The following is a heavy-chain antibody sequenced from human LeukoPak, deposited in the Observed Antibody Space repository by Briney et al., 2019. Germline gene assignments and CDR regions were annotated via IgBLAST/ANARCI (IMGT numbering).Heavy chain of an antibody. J-gene: IGHJ1*01. V-gene: IGHV3-30*02. Sequence: GGSLRLSCAASGFTFINYGMHWVRQAPGKGLEWVAYIRSDGDNKYYADSVKGRFTISRDSSKKKLYLQMNSLRAEDTAVYYCAKSAVVVPAARTGTEYFQHWGQGTLVTVSS. CDR1: GFTFINYG. D-gene: IGHD2-2*01. CDR2: IRSDGDNK. CDR3: AKSAVVVPAARTGTEYFQH.